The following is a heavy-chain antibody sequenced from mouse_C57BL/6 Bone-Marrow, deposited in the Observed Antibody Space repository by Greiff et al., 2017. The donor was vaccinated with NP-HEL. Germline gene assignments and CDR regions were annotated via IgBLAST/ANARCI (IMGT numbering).Heavy chain of an antibody. D-gene: IGHD4-1*01. CDR3: ARNVGTGTKFAY. V-gene: IGHV2-2*01. J-gene: IGHJ3*01. CDR2: IWSGGST. Sequence: VQLKQSGPGLVQPSQSLSITCTVSGFSLTSYGVHWVRQSPGKGLEWLGVIWSGGSTDYNAAFISRLSISKDNSKSQVFFKMNSLQADDTAIYYWARNVGTGTKFAYWGQGTLVTVSA. CDR1: GFSLTSYG.